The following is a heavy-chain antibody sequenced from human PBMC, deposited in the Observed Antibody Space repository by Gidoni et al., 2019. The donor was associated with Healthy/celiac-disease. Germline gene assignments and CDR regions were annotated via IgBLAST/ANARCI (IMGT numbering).Heavy chain of an antibody. CDR1: GGSIRSYY. CDR3: ASSQLGTYYYYYMDV. CDR2: IYYSGST. Sequence: QVQLQESGPGLVKPSETLSLTCPVSGGSIRSYYWSWIRQPPGKGLEWIGYIYYSGSTNYNPSLKSRVTISVDTSKNQFSLKLSSVTAADTAVYYCASSQLGTYYYYYMDVWGKGTTVTVSS. J-gene: IGHJ6*03. D-gene: IGHD7-27*01. V-gene: IGHV4-59*08.